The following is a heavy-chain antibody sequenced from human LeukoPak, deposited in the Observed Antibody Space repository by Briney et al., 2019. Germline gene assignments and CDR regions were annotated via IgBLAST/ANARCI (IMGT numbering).Heavy chain of an antibody. V-gene: IGHV1-46*01. CDR3: ARSSSIPWLRSWFDP. J-gene: IGHJ5*02. D-gene: IGHD5-12*01. CDR1: GYTFTSYY. CDR2: INPSGGST. Sequence: ASVKVSCKASGYTFTSYYMHWVRQAPGQGLEWMGIINPSGGSTSYAQKFQGRVTITMDTSTSTVYMELSSLRSEDTAVYYCARSSSIPWLRSWFDPWGQGALVTVSS.